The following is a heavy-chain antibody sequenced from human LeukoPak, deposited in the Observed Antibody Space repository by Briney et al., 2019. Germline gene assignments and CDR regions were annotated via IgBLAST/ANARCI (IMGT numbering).Heavy chain of an antibody. D-gene: IGHD4-17*01. Sequence: GGSLRLSCAASGVKVSYHIMNWVRQGPGRGLKGVSSLSSRSSTTSYADSVKGRFAIARDNAENSVFLQMNSLRAEDTGVYYCARRRVTTGGDYYYYYMDVWGKGTTVTVSS. J-gene: IGHJ6*03. CDR2: LSSRSSTT. CDR1: GVKVSYHI. CDR3: ARRRVTTGGDYYYYYMDV. V-gene: IGHV3-48*04.